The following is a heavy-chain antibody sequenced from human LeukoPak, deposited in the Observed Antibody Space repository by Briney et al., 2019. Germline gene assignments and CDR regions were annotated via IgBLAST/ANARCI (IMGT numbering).Heavy chain of an antibody. CDR2: IYHSGST. J-gene: IGHJ4*02. CDR3: ARGRGYCSSTSCSLRGIFDY. CDR1: GGSISSSNW. Sequence: SGTLSLTCAVSGGSISSSNWWSWVRQPPGKGLEWIGEIYHSGSTNYNPSLKSRVTISVDTSKNQFSLKLSSVTAADTAVYYCARGRGYCSSTSCSLRGIFDYWGQGTLVTVSS. D-gene: IGHD2-2*01. V-gene: IGHV4-4*02.